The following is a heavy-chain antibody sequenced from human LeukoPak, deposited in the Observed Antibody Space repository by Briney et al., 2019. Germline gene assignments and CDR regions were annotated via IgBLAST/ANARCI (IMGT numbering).Heavy chain of an antibody. CDR3: AGDPSDYYASE. CDR2: FFPKYVIA. CDR1: GYTFTSYG. Sequence: ASVKVSCKASGYTFTSYGISRVRQAPGQGLEWVGRFFPKYVIANYAQRFRKRVTFTADKLTSTVYMELRSLKSEDTAVYYCAGDPSDYYASEWGQGTLVTVSS. V-gene: IGHV1-69*04. J-gene: IGHJ4*02. D-gene: IGHD3-10*01.